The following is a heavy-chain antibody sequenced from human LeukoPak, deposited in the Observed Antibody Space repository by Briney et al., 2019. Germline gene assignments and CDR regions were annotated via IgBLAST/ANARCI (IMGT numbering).Heavy chain of an antibody. CDR2: ISGSSSYI. V-gene: IGHV3-21*01. Sequence: GGSLRLSCAASGFTFSAYSMDWVRQAPGKGLEWVSSISGSSSYIYYADSVKGRFTISRDNAKNSLYLQMNSLRAEDTAVYYCARDLSCEKCWGDTIFGVVIPFDYWGQGTLVTVSS. J-gene: IGHJ4*02. D-gene: IGHD3-3*01. CDR1: GFTFSAYS. CDR3: ARDLSCEKCWGDTIFGVVIPFDY.